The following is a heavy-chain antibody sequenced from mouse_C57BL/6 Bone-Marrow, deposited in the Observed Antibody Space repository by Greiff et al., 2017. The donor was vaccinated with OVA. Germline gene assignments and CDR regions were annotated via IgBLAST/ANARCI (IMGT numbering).Heavy chain of an antibody. CDR3: ARNYDGYYGGFAY. CDR2: IDPSDSYT. V-gene: IGHV1-59*01. CDR1: GYTFTSYW. J-gene: IGHJ3*01. D-gene: IGHD2-3*01. Sequence: QVQLKQPGAELVRPGTSVKLSCKASGYTFTSYWMHWVKQRPGQGLEWIGVIDPSDSYTNYNQKFKGKATLTVDTSSSTAYMQLSSLTSEDSAVYYCARNYDGYYGGFAYWGQGTLVTVSA.